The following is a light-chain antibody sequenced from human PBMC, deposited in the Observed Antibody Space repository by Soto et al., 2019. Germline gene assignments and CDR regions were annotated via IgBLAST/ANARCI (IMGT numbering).Light chain of an antibody. CDR2: GAS. V-gene: IGKV3D-20*02. Sequence: IVLTQSPGTLSLSPGERATLSCRASQSVTSNYLAWYQQKPGQAPRLLIYGASSRATGIPDRFSGSGSGTDFTLTISSLEPGDFAVYYCQQRSTWPWTFGQGTKVDI. J-gene: IGKJ1*01. CDR3: QQRSTWPWT. CDR1: QSVTSNY.